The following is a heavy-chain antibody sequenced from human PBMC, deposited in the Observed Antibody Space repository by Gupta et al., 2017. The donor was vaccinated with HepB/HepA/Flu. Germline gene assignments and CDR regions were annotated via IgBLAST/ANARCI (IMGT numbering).Heavy chain of an antibody. J-gene: IGHJ4*02. Sequence: EVQLLDSGGGLVQPGVSLSLSCAPSGFIFSSYAMSWVRQAAGKGLEWVSAISGGGSNTYYADSVKGRVTISRDNSKNTLYLQMSSLRAEETAVYYCARGLYYDSSAYYAYWGQGTLVTVSS. CDR1: GFIFSSYA. CDR3: ARGLYYDSSAYYAY. V-gene: IGHV3-23*01. D-gene: IGHD3-22*01. CDR2: ISGGGSNT.